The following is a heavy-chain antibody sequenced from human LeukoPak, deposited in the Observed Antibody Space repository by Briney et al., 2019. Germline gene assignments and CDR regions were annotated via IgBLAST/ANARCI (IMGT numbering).Heavy chain of an antibody. CDR1: GFTFSSYW. D-gene: IGHD3-3*01. CDR2: INSDGSNT. CDR3: ARYRLESFRFKNYYYGVDV. J-gene: IGHJ6*04. Sequence: PGGSLRLSCAASGFTFSSYWMHWVRQAPGKGLVWDSHINSDGSNTNYADSVKGRFTISRDNAKNRLYLQMYSLRAEDTAVYYCARYRLESFRFKNYYYGVDVWGKGTTVT. V-gene: IGHV3-74*01.